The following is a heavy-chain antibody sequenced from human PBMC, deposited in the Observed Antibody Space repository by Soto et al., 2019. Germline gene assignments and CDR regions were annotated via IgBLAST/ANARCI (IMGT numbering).Heavy chain of an antibody. D-gene: IGHD2-15*01. Sequence: QVQLQESGPGLVKPSQTLSLTCTVSGGSINGGDYYWSWIRQPPGEGLEWIGSIYYSGSTYYNPSLKTRLAISVDAPKNQFSLKLSSVPAADTAVYYCARERSGFCSGGGCVAAYWGQGALVPVPS. V-gene: IGHV4-30-4*01. J-gene: IGHJ4*02. CDR3: ARERSGFCSGGGCVAAY. CDR2: IYYSGST. CDR1: GGSINGGDYY.